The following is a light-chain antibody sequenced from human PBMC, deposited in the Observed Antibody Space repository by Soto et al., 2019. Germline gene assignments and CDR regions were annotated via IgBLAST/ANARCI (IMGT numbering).Light chain of an antibody. CDR3: QQYNTYST. CDR2: GAS. CDR1: QSISSSY. Sequence: EIVLRQSPGTLSLSPGERASLSCRASQSISSSYVAWYRHDPGQAPRILIYGASTRATGISARFSGSGSGTEFTLTISSLQPDDFATYYCQQYNTYSTFGQGTRLEI. J-gene: IGKJ5*01. V-gene: IGKV3-20*01.